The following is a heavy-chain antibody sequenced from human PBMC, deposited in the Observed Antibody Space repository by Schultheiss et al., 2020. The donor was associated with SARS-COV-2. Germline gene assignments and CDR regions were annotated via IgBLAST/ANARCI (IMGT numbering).Heavy chain of an antibody. CDR3: AKGRHWGVATSIYYYYGMDV. D-gene: IGHD7-27*01. Sequence: GGSLRLSCAASGFTFSSYGMHWVRQAPGKGLEWVAVISYDGSNKYYADSVKGRFTISRDNAKNSLYLQMNSLRAEDTALYYCAKGRHWGVATSIYYYYGMDVWGQGTLVTVSS. V-gene: IGHV3-30*18. CDR1: GFTFSSYG. J-gene: IGHJ6*02. CDR2: ISYDGSNK.